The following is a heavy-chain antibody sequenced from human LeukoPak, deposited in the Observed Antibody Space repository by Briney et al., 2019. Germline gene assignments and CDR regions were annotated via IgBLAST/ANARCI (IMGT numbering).Heavy chain of an antibody. D-gene: IGHD3-22*01. Sequence: PGGSLRLSCAASGFTFSSYTMSWVRQAPGKGLEWVAGISDSGGRTNYADSVKGRFTISRDNPKNTLYLQMNSLRAEDTAVYFCAKRGVVIRVILVGFHKEAYYFDSWGQGALVTVSS. CDR1: GFTFSSYT. V-gene: IGHV3-23*01. CDR2: ISDSGGRT. CDR3: AKRGVVIRVILVGFHKEAYYFDS. J-gene: IGHJ4*02.